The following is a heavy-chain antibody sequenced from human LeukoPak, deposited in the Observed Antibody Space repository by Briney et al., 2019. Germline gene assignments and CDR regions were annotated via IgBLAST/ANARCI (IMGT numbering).Heavy chain of an antibody. J-gene: IGHJ6*02. D-gene: IGHD4-17*01. CDR2: INPNSGGT. CDR1: GYTFTGYY. Sequence: ASVKVSCKASGYTFTGYYMHWVRQAPGQGLEWMGWINPNSGGTNYAQKFQGRVTMTRDTSISTAYMELSSLRSDDTAVYYCARDRVTTMTTIYYYYYDMDVWGQGTTVTVSS. V-gene: IGHV1-2*02. CDR3: ARDRVTTMTTIYYYYYDMDV.